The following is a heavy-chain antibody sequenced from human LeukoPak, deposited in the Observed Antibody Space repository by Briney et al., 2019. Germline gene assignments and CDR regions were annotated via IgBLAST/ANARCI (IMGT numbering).Heavy chain of an antibody. CDR3: ARVRGSSWNSGYYYHYMDV. V-gene: IGHV4-38-2*02. CDR2: IYHSGST. J-gene: IGHJ6*03. Sequence: SETLSLTCTVSGYSISSDYYWGWIRQPPGKGLEWIGFIYHSGSTYYNPSLKSRVTMSVDTSKNQFSLKLSSVTAADTAVYYCARVRGSSWNSGYYYHYMDVWGKGTTVTISS. D-gene: IGHD6-13*01. CDR1: GYSISSDYY.